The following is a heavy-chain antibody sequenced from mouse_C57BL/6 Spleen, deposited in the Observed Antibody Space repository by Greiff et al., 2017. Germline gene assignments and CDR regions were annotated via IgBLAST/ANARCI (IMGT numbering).Heavy chain of an antibody. D-gene: IGHD2-5*01. CDR1: GYTFTDYN. J-gene: IGHJ3*01. CDR2: INPNNGGN. Sequence: VQLQQSGPELVKPGASVKIPCKASGYTFTDYNMDWVKQSHGKSLEWIGDINPNNGGNIYNQKFKGKAKLTVDKSSSTAYMELRSLTSEDTAVYYCARYSNYWFAYWGQGTLVTVSA. V-gene: IGHV1-18*01. CDR3: ARYSNYWFAY.